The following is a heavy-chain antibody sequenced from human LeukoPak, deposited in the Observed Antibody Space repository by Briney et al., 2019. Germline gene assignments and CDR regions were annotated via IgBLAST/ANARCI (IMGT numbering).Heavy chain of an antibody. V-gene: IGHV4-4*02. J-gene: IGHJ4*02. CDR1: GDSFSSNNY. Sequence: SETLSLTCTVSGDSFSSNNYWTWVRPPPGKGLEWIGEIYRSGATNYNPSLRSRVTVSLDKSKNQFSLRLNSVTAADTAIYYCARNAGYSDLNYWGQGVLVTVSS. CDR3: ARNAGYSDLNY. D-gene: IGHD3-22*01. CDR2: IYRSGAT.